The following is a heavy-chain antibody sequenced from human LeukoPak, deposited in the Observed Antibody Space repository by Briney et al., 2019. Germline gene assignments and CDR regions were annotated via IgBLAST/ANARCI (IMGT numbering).Heavy chain of an antibody. Sequence: ASLKVSCTASGYTFSRLDINWVRQTTGQGLEWIGWINPISDPTSNVQKSQGRVTMTRDTSTSTAYMELSSLRSEDTAVYYCARGVQEGVDYWGQGALVTVSS. CDR1: GYTFSRLD. CDR3: ARGVQEGVDY. V-gene: IGHV1-8*01. D-gene: IGHD6-6*01. CDR2: INPISDPT. J-gene: IGHJ4*02.